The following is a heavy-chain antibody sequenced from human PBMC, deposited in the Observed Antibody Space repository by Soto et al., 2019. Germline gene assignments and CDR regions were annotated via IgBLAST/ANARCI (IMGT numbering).Heavy chain of an antibody. CDR1: GYSFTGYY. J-gene: IGHJ4*02. CDR3: ARGDYGNGGYPFPYFDY. D-gene: IGHD3-22*01. V-gene: IGHV1-2*02. CDR2: INPDSGAT. Sequence: GASVKVSCKASGYSFTGYYIHWVRQAPGQGLEWMGWINPDSGATNYAQNFQGRVTLTSDTSISTASMDLTSLTSGDTAVYYCARGDYGNGGYPFPYFDYWGQGTLVTVSS.